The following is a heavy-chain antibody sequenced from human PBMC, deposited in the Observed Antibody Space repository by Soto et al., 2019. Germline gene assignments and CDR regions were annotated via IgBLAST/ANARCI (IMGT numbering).Heavy chain of an antibody. D-gene: IGHD3-10*01. CDR1: GYTFSNSG. J-gene: IGHJ3*02. CDR2: INSDNGNT. V-gene: IGHV1-18*01. CDR3: ARDRLGYHYYGSGRNAFDI. Sequence: ASVKVSCKASGYTFSNSGISWVRQAPGQGLEWLGWINSDNGNTNYAQHLQGRVTLTTDTSTSTAYMDLRSLRSDDTAVYYCARDRLGYHYYGSGRNAFDIWG.